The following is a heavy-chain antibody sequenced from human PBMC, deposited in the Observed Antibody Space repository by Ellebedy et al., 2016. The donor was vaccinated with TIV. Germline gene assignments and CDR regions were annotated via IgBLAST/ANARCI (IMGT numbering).Heavy chain of an antibody. Sequence: GESLKISCAGSGFTFSDYYMSWIRQAPGKGLEWVSYISSSGSTIYYADSVKGRFTISRDNAKNSLYLQMNSLRAEDTAVYYCARDIPGRTYYYYYGMDVWGQGTTVTVSS. CDR3: ARDIPGRTYYYYYGMDV. CDR2: ISSSGSTI. CDR1: GFTFSDYY. V-gene: IGHV3-11*01. J-gene: IGHJ6*02.